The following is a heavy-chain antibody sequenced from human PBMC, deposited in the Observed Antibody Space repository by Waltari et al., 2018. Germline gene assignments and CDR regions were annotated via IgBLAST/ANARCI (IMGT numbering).Heavy chain of an antibody. J-gene: IGHJ4*02. CDR1: GNH. CDR3: ARGPDRAKAGID. Sequence: GNHWNWSRQPPGKGLEWIGEINHSGAATYNPSLKSRVTISIDTSKNQFSLKLNSVTAADTAVYYCARGPDRAKAGIDWGQGTLVTVSS. D-gene: IGHD5-18*01. V-gene: IGHV4-34*01. CDR2: INHSGAA.